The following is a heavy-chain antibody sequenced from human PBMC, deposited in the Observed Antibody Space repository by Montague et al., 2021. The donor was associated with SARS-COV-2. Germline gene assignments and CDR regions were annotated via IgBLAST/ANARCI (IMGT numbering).Heavy chain of an antibody. CDR1: GDSMNNYY. V-gene: IGHV4-59*01. Sequence: SETLSLTCTVSGDSMNNYYWSWIRQPSGKGLEWVGYINYSGSTHCNPSLQSRVTLSRDTSKNQFSLRLTSVTAADTAMYFCARAPIYRSSWYAYFDYWGQGTLVTVSS. CDR2: INYSGST. CDR3: ARAPIYRSSWYAYFDY. J-gene: IGHJ4*02. D-gene: IGHD6-13*01.